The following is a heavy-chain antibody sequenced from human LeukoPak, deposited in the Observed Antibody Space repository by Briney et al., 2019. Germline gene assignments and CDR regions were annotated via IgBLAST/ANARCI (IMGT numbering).Heavy chain of an antibody. V-gene: IGHV1-2*04. CDR2: INPNSGGT. CDR1: GYTFTGYY. J-gene: IGHJ4*02. CDR3: VWGRSR. Sequence: GASVKVSCKASGYTFTGYYMHWVRQAPGQGLEWMGWINPNSGGTNYQGWVTMTRDTTISTAYMELSRLRSDDTAVYYCVWGRSRWGQGTLVTVSS. D-gene: IGHD3-16*01.